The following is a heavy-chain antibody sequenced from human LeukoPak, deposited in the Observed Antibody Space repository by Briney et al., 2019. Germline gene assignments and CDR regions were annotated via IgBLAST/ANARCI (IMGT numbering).Heavy chain of an antibody. V-gene: IGHV1-8*01. CDR3: ARGLSSGYPFFDY. Sequence: ASVKVSCKASGYTFTSYDINWVRQATGLGLEWMGWMNPNSGNTGYAQKFQGRVTMTRNTSISTAYMELSSLRSEDTAVYYYARGLSSGYPFFDYWGQGTLVTVSS. J-gene: IGHJ4*02. D-gene: IGHD3-22*01. CDR2: MNPNSGNT. CDR1: GYTFTSYD.